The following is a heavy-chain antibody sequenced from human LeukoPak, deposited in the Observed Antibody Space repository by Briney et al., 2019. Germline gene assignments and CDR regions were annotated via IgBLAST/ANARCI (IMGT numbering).Heavy chain of an antibody. CDR3: ARAGDVHSSYNI. CDR2: ISAYNGNR. Sequence: ASVKVSCKASGYTFSSYGVGWVRQAPGQRLEWMGWISAYNGNRNTAERFQGRITMTTDTSTSTGYMELRSLRSDDTAVYYCARAGDVHSSYNIWGQGTQVTVSS. V-gene: IGHV1-18*01. CDR1: GYTFSSYG. D-gene: IGHD2-2*02. J-gene: IGHJ4*02.